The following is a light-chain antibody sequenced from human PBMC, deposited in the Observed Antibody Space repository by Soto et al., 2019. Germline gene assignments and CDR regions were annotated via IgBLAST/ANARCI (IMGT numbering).Light chain of an antibody. J-gene: IGKJ1*01. CDR3: MQALQTPRT. CDR1: QSLLHSNGKNY. V-gene: IGKV2-28*01. CDR2: LTS. Sequence: VMTQSPLSLPVTPGEPATISCRSSQSLLHSNGKNYLDWYVQKPGQSPQLLIHLTSNRASGVPDRFSGSGSGTDFTLKISRVEAGDVGVYYCMQALQTPRTFGQGTKVEIK.